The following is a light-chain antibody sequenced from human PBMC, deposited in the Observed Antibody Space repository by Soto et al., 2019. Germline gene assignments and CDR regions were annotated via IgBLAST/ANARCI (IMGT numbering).Light chain of an antibody. CDR3: QSYDSNFHFVV. Sequence: NFLLTQPHSVSESPGKTVTISCTRSSGSIASNYVHWYQQRPGSAPTSVIFEDNRRPSGVPDRFSGSIDSSSNSASLTISGLKTEDEADYYCQSYDSNFHFVVFGGGTKLTVL. CDR2: EDN. V-gene: IGLV6-57*04. J-gene: IGLJ2*01. CDR1: SGSIASNY.